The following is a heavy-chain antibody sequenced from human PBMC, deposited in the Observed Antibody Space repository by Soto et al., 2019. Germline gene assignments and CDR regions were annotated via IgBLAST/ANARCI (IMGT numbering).Heavy chain of an antibody. CDR2: INAHSGGT. D-gene: IGHD6-6*01. V-gene: IGHV1-2*02. J-gene: IGHJ5*02. Sequence: ASVKVSFKASGFSFTGYYIHLLRQAPGQGLEWMGWINAHSGGTEYAQKFQGRVTLTRDTSIATAYLTLTSLTSDDTALYYCAKDLTRQLAYWLDPWGQGTQVTVSS. CDR1: GFSFTGYY. CDR3: AKDLTRQLAYWLDP.